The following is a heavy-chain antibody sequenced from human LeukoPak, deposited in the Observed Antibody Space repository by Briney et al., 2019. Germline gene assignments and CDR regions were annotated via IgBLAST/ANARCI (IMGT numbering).Heavy chain of an antibody. Sequence: GGSLRLSCEASGFIVGNSYMSWVRQAPGKGLEWISLIRTDDSTYYADSVKGRFTISRDTSRNTLYLQMNILRAEDTAVYYCAREASGSYFHNWGQGTLVTVSS. CDR2: IRTDDST. J-gene: IGHJ1*01. CDR1: GFIVGNSY. CDR3: AREASGSYFHN. D-gene: IGHD1-26*01. V-gene: IGHV3-53*01.